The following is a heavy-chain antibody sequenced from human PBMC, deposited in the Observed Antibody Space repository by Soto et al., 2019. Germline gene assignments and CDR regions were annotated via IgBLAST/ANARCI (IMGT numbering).Heavy chain of an antibody. CDR2: INPNGGVT. J-gene: IGHJ6*03. CDR3: ARESGGATATLDYYYFYMDV. CDR1: GDTFNDYY. Sequence: QVQLVQSGAEVKRPGASVTVSCRSSGDTFNDYYIHWVRQAPGQGLEWMGWINPNGGVTKYAQKCQGWVSMTRDPSIRTVYMQLSRLRSDDTAVYYCARESGGATATLDYYYFYMDVWGTGTTVTVSS. D-gene: IGHD5-12*01. V-gene: IGHV1-2*04.